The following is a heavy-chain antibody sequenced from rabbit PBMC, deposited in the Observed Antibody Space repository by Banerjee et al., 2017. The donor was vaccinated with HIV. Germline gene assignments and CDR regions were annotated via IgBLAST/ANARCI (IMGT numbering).Heavy chain of an antibody. CDR2: IYTGSGTT. Sequence: QSLEESGGDLVKPGASLTLTYTASGFSFNSSYYMCWVRQAPGKGLEWIGCIYTGSGTTYYASWAKGRFTISKTTSTTVTLQLNSLTAADTATYFCARRDGGYVAYGYAYYGMDLWGPGTLVTVS. CDR1: GFSFNSSYY. V-gene: IGHV1S40*01. D-gene: IGHD6-1*01. CDR3: ARRDGGYVAYGYAYYGMDL. J-gene: IGHJ6*01.